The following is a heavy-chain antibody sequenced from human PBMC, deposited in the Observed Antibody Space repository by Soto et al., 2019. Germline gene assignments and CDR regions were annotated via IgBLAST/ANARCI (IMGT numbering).Heavy chain of an antibody. CDR3: ANLRLDYKYYYGVDV. J-gene: IGHJ6*02. Sequence: GGSLRLSCAASGFTFTNYAMSWVRQAPGKGLEWVSAISDSGGITYYADSVKGRFTISRDNSKNTLYLQLNSLRAEDTAIYYCANLRLDYKYYYGVDVWGQGTTVTVSS. CDR1: GFTFTNYA. V-gene: IGHV3-23*01. D-gene: IGHD6-19*01. CDR2: ISDSGGIT.